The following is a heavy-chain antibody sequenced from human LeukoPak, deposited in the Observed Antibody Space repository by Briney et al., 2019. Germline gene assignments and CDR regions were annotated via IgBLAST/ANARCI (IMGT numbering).Heavy chain of an antibody. CDR3: ARAAMVTGPNWFDP. CDR2: ISSNGGST. J-gene: IGHJ5*02. V-gene: IGHV3-64*01. D-gene: IGHD5-18*01. CDR1: GFTFSSYA. Sequence: PGGSLRLSCAASGFTFSSYAMHWVRQAPGKGLEYVSAISSNGGSTYYANSVKGRFTISRDNSKNTLYLQMGSLRAEDMAVYYCARAAMVTGPNWFDPWAREPWSPSPQ.